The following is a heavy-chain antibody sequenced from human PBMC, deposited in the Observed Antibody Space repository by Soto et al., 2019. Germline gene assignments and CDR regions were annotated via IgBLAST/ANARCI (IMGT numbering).Heavy chain of an antibody. CDR2: LNRDGYT. CDR1: GFTVSSKY. D-gene: IGHD2-15*01. Sequence: EVQLVESGGGLVQPGGSLRLSCVASGFTVSSKYMSWVRQAPGEGLEWVSLLNRDGYTYYAYSVKGRFTISRDDSKNTLNLQMNSLRAEDTAVYYCTRADVHCSGGSCYGVPMDLWGKGTTVTVSS. V-gene: IGHV3-66*01. J-gene: IGHJ6*03. CDR3: TRADVHCSGGSCYGVPMDL.